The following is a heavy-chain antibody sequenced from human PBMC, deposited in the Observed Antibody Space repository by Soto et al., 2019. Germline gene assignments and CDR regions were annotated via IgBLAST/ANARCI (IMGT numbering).Heavy chain of an antibody. CDR3: ARVGPWVPYYYDSSPYTFEKWFDP. D-gene: IGHD3-22*01. Sequence: XETLSLTFAGSGYSISSGDYWGWLRQPPGNGLEWIGVIYHGGSTYYNPSLNSRVTLSIDMTNNHVSLILNSVTAEDTAVYYCARVGPWVPYYYDSSPYTFEKWFDPWGQGTLVTVSS. V-gene: IGHV4-38-2*01. J-gene: IGHJ5*02. CDR1: GYSISSGDY. CDR2: IYHGGST.